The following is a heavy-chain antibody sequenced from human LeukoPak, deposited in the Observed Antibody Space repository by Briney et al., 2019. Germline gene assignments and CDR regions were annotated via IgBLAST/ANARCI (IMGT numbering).Heavy chain of an antibody. CDR2: ISAYNGNT. J-gene: IGHJ6*02. V-gene: IGHV1-18*01. Sequence: ASVKVSCKASGYTFTDFGITWVRQAPGQGLEWMGWISAYNGNTNYAQKLQGRVTMTTDTSTSTAYMELRSLRSDDTAVYYCARGIAVAGTISYYYYGMDVWGQGTTVTVSS. CDR3: ARGIAVAGTISYYYYGMDV. D-gene: IGHD6-19*01. CDR1: GYTFTDFG.